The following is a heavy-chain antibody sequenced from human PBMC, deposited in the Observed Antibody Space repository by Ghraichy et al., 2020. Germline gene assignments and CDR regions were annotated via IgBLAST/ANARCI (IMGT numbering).Heavy chain of an antibody. D-gene: IGHD6-19*01. J-gene: IGHJ4*02. V-gene: IGHV3-23*01. CDR2: ISGSGGST. CDR3: AKVPYSSGWYGNFDY. CDR1: GFTFSSYA. Sequence: GGSLRLSCAASGFTFSSYAMSWVRQAPGKGLEWVSAISGSGGSTYYADSVKGRFTISRDNSKNTLYLQMNSLRAEDTAVYYCAKVPYSSGWYGNFDYWGQGTLVTVSS.